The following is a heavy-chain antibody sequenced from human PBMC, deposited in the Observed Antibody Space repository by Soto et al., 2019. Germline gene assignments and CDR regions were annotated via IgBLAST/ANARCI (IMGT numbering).Heavy chain of an antibody. V-gene: IGHV4-30-4*01. CDR2: IYYSGST. CDR3: ARGDSSSPDFDY. CDR1: GGSISSGDYY. Sequence: SETLSLTCTVSGGSISSGDYYWSWIRQPPGKGLEWIGYIYYSGSTYYNPSLKSRVTISVDTSKNQFSLKLSSVTAADTAVYYCARGDSSSPDFDYWGQGTLVTVSS. D-gene: IGHD6-6*01. J-gene: IGHJ4*02.